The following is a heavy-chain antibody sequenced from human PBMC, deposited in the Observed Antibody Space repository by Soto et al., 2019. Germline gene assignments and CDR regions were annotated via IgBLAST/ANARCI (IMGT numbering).Heavy chain of an antibody. V-gene: IGHV4-59*01. Sequence: SETLSLTCTVSGGSMTSYYWTWIRQSPAKGLEWIGYIHSSGDTNYNPPLKSRVTISVDTSKNQFSLKLTSMTAADSAVYYCARGGGWLPDLWGQGTLVTVSS. CDR2: IHSSGDT. CDR3: ARGGGWLPDL. CDR1: GGSMTSYY. J-gene: IGHJ4*02. D-gene: IGHD3-22*01.